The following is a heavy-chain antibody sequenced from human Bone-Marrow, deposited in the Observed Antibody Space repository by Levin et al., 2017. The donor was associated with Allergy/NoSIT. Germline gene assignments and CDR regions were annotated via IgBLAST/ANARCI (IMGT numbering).Heavy chain of an antibody. J-gene: IGHJ5*02. Sequence: GGSLRLSCAASGFTFNSYAMHWVRQAPGKGLEWVALLSYDGIDKYYADSVKGRFSVSRDVSQHTLYLQMNCLIPEDAAVYYCARVSLADGLRDVDLEHWGQGTLVTVSS. CDR2: LSYDGIDK. V-gene: IGHV3-30*03. D-gene: IGHD5-24*01. CDR3: ARVSLADGLRDVDLEH. CDR1: GFTFNSYA.